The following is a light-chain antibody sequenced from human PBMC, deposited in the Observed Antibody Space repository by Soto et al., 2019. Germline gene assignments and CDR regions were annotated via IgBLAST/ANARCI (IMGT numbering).Light chain of an antibody. J-gene: IGKJ2*01. Sequence: EIVLTQSPGTLSLSPGERATLSCRASQSVSSGSLAWYQQKPGQAPRLLIHGASTRASGIPDRFTGSGSGTDFTLTIRRLEPEDFAVYYCQQYGGSPMYTFGQGTKLEIK. CDR1: QSVSSGS. CDR3: QQYGGSPMYT. V-gene: IGKV3-20*01. CDR2: GAS.